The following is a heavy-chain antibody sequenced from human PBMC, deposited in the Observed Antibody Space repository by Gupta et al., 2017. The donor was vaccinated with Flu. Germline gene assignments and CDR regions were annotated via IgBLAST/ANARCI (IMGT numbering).Heavy chain of an antibody. J-gene: IGHJ6*03. CDR2: ISSSTSYI. CDR3: ARVISASGSYYNGRLERAYYHMDV. D-gene: IGHD3-10*01. V-gene: IGHV3-21*01. Sequence: EVQLVESGGGLVKPGGSLRLSCAASGFTFRTSTMNWVRQAPGKGLEWVSSISSSTSYIYYADSGKGRFTISRDNAKNSLYLQMNSLRAEDTAVYYCARVISASGSYYNGRLERAYYHMDVWGKGTTVTVSS. CDR1: GFTFRTST.